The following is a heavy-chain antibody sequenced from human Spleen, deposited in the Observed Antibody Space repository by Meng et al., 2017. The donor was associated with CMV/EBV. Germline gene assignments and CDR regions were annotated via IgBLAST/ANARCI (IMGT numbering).Heavy chain of an antibody. J-gene: IGHJ4*02. CDR1: SGSFSGYY. V-gene: IGHV4-34*01. CDR3: ARDGGGSYWEFDY. D-gene: IGHD1-26*01. Sequence: SETLSLTCGGYSGSFSGYYWSWIRLPPGKGLEWIGELHPSGNSYYNPSLERRVNISVDTSKIHFSLRLSSVTAADTAVYYCARDGGGSYWEFDYWGQGTLVTVSS. CDR2: LHPSGNS.